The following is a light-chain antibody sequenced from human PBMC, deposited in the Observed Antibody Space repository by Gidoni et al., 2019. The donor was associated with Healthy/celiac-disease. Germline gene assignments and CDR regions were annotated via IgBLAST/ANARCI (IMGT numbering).Light chain of an antibody. CDR1: QSVSSSY. Sequence: PGTLSLSPGERATLSCRASQSVSSSYLAWYQQKPGQAPRLLIYGASSRATGIPDRFSGSGSGTDFTLTISRLEPEDFAVYYCQQYGSSPTFXPXTKVDIK. J-gene: IGKJ3*01. V-gene: IGKV3-20*01. CDR3: QQYGSSPT. CDR2: GAS.